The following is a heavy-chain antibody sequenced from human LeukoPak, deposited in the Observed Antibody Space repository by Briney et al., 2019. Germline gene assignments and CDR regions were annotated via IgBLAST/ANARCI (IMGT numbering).Heavy chain of an antibody. Sequence: SQTLSLTCAVSGGSISSGGYSWSWIRQPPGKGLEWIGYIYHSGSTYYNPSLKSRVTISVDTSKNQFSLKLSSVTAADTAVYYCARARYYDFWSGYQTLFDYRGQGTLVTVSS. CDR2: IYHSGST. CDR3: ARARYYDFWSGYQTLFDY. J-gene: IGHJ4*02. V-gene: IGHV4-30-2*05. D-gene: IGHD3-3*01. CDR1: GGSISSGGYS.